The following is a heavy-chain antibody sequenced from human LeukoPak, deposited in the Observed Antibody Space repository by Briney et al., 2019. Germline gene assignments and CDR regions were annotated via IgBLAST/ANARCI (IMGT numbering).Heavy chain of an antibody. Sequence: EASVKVSCKASGGTFSSYAISWVRQAPGQGLEWMGGIIPIFGTANYAQKFQGRVTITADESTSTAYMELSSLRSEDTAVYYCARSEDIAVVPAAPLYYYYGMDVWGQGTTVTVSS. CDR1: GGTFSSYA. CDR3: ARSEDIAVVPAAPLYYYYGMDV. D-gene: IGHD2-2*01. J-gene: IGHJ6*02. V-gene: IGHV1-69*13. CDR2: IIPIFGTA.